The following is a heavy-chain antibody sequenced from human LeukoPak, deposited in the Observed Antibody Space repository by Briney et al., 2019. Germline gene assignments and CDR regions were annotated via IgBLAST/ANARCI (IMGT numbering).Heavy chain of an antibody. CDR2: ISSSSSYI. D-gene: IGHD2-2*01. J-gene: IGHJ5*02. Sequence: GGSLRLSCAASGFTFSSYGMNWVRQAPGKGLEWVSSISSSSSYIYYADSVKGRFTISRDNAKNSLYLQMNSLRAEDTAVYYCARDWNIVVVPAAMSWFDPWGQGTLVTVSS. CDR3: ARDWNIVVVPAAMSWFDP. CDR1: GFTFSSYG. V-gene: IGHV3-21*01.